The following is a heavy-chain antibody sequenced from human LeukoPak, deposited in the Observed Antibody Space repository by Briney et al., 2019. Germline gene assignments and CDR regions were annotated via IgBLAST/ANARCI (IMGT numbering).Heavy chain of an antibody. V-gene: IGHV1-46*01. CDR3: ATGGHVRVYDSSAYYGHY. Sequence: ASVKVSCKASGYTFTSYYMYWVRQAPGQGLEWMGIINPNRGSTSYAQKFQGRVTMTRDMSTSTVYMEPSSLRSEDTAVYYCATGGHVRVYDSSAYYGHYWGQGTLVTVSS. J-gene: IGHJ4*02. CDR1: GYTFTSYY. CDR2: INPNRGST. D-gene: IGHD3-22*01.